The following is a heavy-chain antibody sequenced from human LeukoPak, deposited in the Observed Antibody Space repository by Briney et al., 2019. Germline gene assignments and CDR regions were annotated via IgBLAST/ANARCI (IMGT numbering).Heavy chain of an antibody. CDR3: ARGDSSAWYFDQ. CDR2: INWNGGST. CDR1: GSTFDAYG. D-gene: IGHD6-19*01. J-gene: IGHJ4*02. Sequence: GGSLRLSCAASGSTFDAYGMSWVRHAPGRGLEWVSGINWNGGSTGYADSVRGRFTISRDNAKNSLYLQMNSLRAEDTALYYCARGDSSAWYFDQWGQGILVTVSS. V-gene: IGHV3-20*04.